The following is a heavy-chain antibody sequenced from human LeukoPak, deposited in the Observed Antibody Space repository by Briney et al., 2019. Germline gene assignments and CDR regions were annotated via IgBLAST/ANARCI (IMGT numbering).Heavy chain of an antibody. Sequence: PGRSLRLACAASGFTFSSYAMSWVRQAPGKGLEWVSAISGSGGSTYYADSVKGRFTISRDNSKNTLYLQMNSLRAEDTAVYYCAKTPPPFFGVDYGMDVWGQGTTVAVSS. V-gene: IGHV3-23*01. CDR1: GFTFSSYA. CDR2: ISGSGGST. J-gene: IGHJ6*02. D-gene: IGHD3-3*01. CDR3: AKTPPPFFGVDYGMDV.